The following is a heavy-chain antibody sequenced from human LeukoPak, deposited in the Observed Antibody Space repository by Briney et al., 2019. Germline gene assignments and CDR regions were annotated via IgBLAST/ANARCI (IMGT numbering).Heavy chain of an antibody. CDR2: INHSGST. V-gene: IGHV4-61*01. CDR1: GGSVSSGSYY. D-gene: IGHD2-21*02. Sequence: SETLSLTCTVSGGSVSSGSYYWSWIRQPPGKGLEWIGEINHSGSTNYNPSLKSRVTISVDTSKNQFSLKLSSVTAADTAVYYCAIAYCGGDCYSRNWFDPWGQGTLVTVSS. CDR3: AIAYCGGDCYSRNWFDP. J-gene: IGHJ5*02.